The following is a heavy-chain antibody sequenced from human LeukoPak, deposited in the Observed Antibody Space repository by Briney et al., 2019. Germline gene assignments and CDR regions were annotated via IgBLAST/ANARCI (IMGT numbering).Heavy chain of an antibody. Sequence: MASQTLSLTCTVSGGSVSSGTYYWSWIRQPAGKGLECIGHIYTSESTNYNPSLKSRVTISVDTAKNQFSLKLTSVTAADTAVYYCARDDWTYCSSTTCPDAYIWGQGTMLTVSS. CDR3: ARDDWTYCSSTTCPDAYI. CDR1: GGSVSSGTYY. V-gene: IGHV4-61*09. CDR2: IYTSEST. J-gene: IGHJ3*02. D-gene: IGHD2-2*01.